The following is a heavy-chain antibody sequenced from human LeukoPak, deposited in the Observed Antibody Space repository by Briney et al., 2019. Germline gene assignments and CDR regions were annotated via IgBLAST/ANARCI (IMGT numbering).Heavy chain of an antibody. Sequence: SETLSLTCAVDGASSSGNYWGWIRQPPRKGLELNGEINHSGSTNDNPFLNSRVIISVDTSKNQFSLKLSSVTAADTAVYYCARRGSGWLKYFQHWGQGTLVTVSS. D-gene: IGHD6-19*01. CDR1: GASSSGNY. CDR2: INHSGST. V-gene: IGHV4-34*01. CDR3: ARRGSGWLKYFQH. J-gene: IGHJ1*01.